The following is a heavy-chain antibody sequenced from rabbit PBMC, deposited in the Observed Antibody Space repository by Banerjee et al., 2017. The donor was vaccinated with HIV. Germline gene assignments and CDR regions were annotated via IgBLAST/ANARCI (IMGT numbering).Heavy chain of an antibody. CDR1: GFTISSTND. V-gene: IGHV1S45*01. CDR2: IYAGGSGNT. J-gene: IGHJ4*01. CDR3: VKGWDYAFNL. D-gene: IGHD4-2*01. Sequence: QEQLEESGGGLVKPEGSLTLTCKASGFTISSTNDMCWVRQAPGKGLEWIACIYAGGSGNTAYASWAKGRFTISKTSSTTVTLQMTSLTAADTATYFCVKGWDYAFNLWGPGTLVTVS.